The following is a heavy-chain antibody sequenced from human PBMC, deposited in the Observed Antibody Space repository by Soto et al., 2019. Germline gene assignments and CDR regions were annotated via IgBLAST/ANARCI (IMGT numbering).Heavy chain of an antibody. D-gene: IGHD1-1*01. CDR1: GFTFSYHA. CDR3: ARGTTTSAFSVMDV. CDR2: ISYDGDNK. Sequence: QVQLVESGGGVVQPGRSLRLSCAASGFTFSYHALNWVRQAPGKGLEWVAVISYDGDNKYIAEAGKGRLTISRDNPKKTVALQMNRPRTEGKAMYFCARGTTTSAFSVMDVWGQGTTVTVSS. J-gene: IGHJ6*02. V-gene: IGHV3-30-3*01.